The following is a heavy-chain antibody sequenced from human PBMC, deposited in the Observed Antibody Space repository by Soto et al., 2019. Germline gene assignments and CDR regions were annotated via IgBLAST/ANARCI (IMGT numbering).Heavy chain of an antibody. V-gene: IGHV3-30*18. J-gene: IGHJ5*02. D-gene: IGHD1-26*01. CDR3: AKGEGFRFDP. Sequence: QVQLVESGGGVVQPGRPPRLSCVASGFTFSSFGMHWVRQAPGKGREWVAVLSSDGTNKNYADSVKGRFTISRDNSKNTLYLQMNSLRPEDTAVYYCAKGEGFRFDPWGRGTLVTVSS. CDR1: GFTFSSFG. CDR2: LSSDGTNK.